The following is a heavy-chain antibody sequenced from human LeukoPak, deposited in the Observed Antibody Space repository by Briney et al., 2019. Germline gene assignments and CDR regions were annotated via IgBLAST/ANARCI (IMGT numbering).Heavy chain of an antibody. CDR2: ISSSGSTI. CDR3: ARVGAIDLGTGGPETKYYYYMDV. CDR1: GFTFSSYA. J-gene: IGHJ6*03. V-gene: IGHV3-21*04. Sequence: PGGSLRLSCAASGFTFSSYAMSWVRQAPGKGLEWVSTISSSGSTIYYADSVKGRFTISRDNAKNSLYLQMNSLRAEDTAVYYCARVGAIDLGTGGPETKYYYYMDVWGKGTTVTVSS. D-gene: IGHD7-27*01.